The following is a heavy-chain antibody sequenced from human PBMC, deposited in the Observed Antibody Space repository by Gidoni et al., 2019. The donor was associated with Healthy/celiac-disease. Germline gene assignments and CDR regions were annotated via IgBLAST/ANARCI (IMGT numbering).Heavy chain of an antibody. CDR3: ARDHYDSSGFDY. V-gene: IGHV3-33*08. J-gene: IGHJ4*02. Sequence: QVQLVESGGGVVRPGRSLRLTCAASGFTFSSYGMHWVRQAPGKGLEWVAVIWYDGSNKYYADSVKVRFTISRDNSKNTLYLQMNSLRAEDTAVYYCARDHYDSSGFDYWGQGTLVTVSS. D-gene: IGHD3-22*01. CDR1: GFTFSSYG. CDR2: IWYDGSNK.